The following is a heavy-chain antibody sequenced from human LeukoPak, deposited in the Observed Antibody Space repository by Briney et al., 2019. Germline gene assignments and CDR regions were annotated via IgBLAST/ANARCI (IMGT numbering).Heavy chain of an antibody. Sequence: SETLSLTCAVYGGSFSGYYWSWIRQRPGKGLEWIGEINHSGSTNYNPSLKSRVTISVDTSKNQFSLKLSSVTAADTAVYYCARLYSSGSDYWGQGTLVTVSS. D-gene: IGHD6-19*01. J-gene: IGHJ4*02. CDR2: INHSGST. V-gene: IGHV4-34*01. CDR3: ARLYSSGSDY. CDR1: GGSFSGYY.